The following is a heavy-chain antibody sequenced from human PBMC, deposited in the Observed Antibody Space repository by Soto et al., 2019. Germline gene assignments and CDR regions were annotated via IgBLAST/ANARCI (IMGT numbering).Heavy chain of an antibody. CDR2: INPGNGNT. J-gene: IGHJ5*02. V-gene: IGHV1-3*01. CDR1: GYTFTSYA. CDR3: ARASYYYDSSDYYYWFDP. Sequence: QVHLVQSGAEVKKPGASVKTSCKASGYTFTSYAMHWVRQAPGQRLEWMGWINPGNGNTKYSQKFQGRFIITRDTSASTAYMQLSSLTSEDTAVYYCARASYYYDSSDYYYWFDPWGQGTLVTVSS. D-gene: IGHD3-22*01.